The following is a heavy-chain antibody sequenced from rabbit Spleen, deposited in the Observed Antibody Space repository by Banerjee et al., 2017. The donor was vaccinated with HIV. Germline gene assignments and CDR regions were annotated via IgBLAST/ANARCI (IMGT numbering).Heavy chain of an antibody. CDR1: GLDFSSSYW. CDR3: ARDSAGREDFNL. J-gene: IGHJ4*01. V-gene: IGHV1S45*01. CDR2: IDTGRRGTT. Sequence: EQLKESGGGLVQPEGSLTLTCMSSGLDFSSSYWICWVRQAPGKGLEWIACIDTGRRGTTYYARWAKGRFTISRTSSTTVTLQMTSLTAADTATYFCARDSAGREDFNLWGPGTLVTVS. D-gene: IGHD4-2*01.